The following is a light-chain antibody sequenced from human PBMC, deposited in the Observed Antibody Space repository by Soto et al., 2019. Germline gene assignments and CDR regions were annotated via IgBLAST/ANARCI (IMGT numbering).Light chain of an antibody. Sequence: QSALTQPASVSGSPGQSITISCTGTSSDVGSYNLVSWYRQHPGKAPKLMIYEGSKRPSGVSNRFSGSKSGNTASLTISGLQAEDEADYYCCSYAGSSTFAVFGGGTQLTVL. CDR3: CSYAGSSTFAV. J-gene: IGLJ7*01. CDR1: SSDVGSYNL. V-gene: IGLV2-23*01. CDR2: EGS.